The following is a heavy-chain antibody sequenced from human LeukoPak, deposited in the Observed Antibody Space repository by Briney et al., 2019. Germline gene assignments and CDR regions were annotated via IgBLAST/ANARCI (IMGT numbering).Heavy chain of an antibody. Sequence: GGSLRLSCAASGFTFSSNYMSWVRQAPGKGLEWVSVIYSGGSTYYADSVKGRFTISRDNSKNTLYLQMNSLRAEDTAVYYCARGDVDIVAPDYWGQGTLVTVSS. V-gene: IGHV3-53*01. D-gene: IGHD5-12*01. CDR3: ARGDVDIVAPDY. CDR2: IYSGGST. J-gene: IGHJ4*02. CDR1: GFTFSSNY.